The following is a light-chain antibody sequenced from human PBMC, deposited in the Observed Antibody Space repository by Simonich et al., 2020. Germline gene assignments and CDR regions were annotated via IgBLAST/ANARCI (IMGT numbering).Light chain of an antibody. Sequence: DIVMTQSPDSLAVSLGERATINCKSSQSVLYSSNNKNYSAWYQQKPGQPPKLLIYWASTRESVVPDRFSGSGGGTDFTLTISSLQAEDVAVYYCQQYYSTPWTFGQGTKVEIK. J-gene: IGKJ1*01. CDR2: WAS. CDR1: QSVLYSSNNKNY. CDR3: QQYYSTPWT. V-gene: IGKV4-1*01.